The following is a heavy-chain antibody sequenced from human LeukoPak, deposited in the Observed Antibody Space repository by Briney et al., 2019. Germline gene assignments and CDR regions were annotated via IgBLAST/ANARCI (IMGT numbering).Heavy chain of an antibody. CDR1: GASISSYY. CDR2: IYYRGST. V-gene: IGHV4-59*01. CDR3: ARGLKRAAAGLGN. D-gene: IGHD6-13*01. J-gene: IGHJ4*02. Sequence: SETLSLTCTVSGASISSYYWSWIRQPPGKGLEWIGYIYYRGSTNYNPSLKSRVTISVDTSKNQFSLKLSSVTAADTAVYYCARGLKRAAAGLGNWGQGTLVTVSS.